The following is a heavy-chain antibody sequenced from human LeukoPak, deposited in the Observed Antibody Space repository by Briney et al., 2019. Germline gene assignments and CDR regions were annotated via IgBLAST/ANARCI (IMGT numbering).Heavy chain of an antibody. D-gene: IGHD2-15*01. J-gene: IGHJ3*02. Sequence: ASVKVSCKVSGYTLTELSMHWVRQAPGKGLEWMGGFDPEDGETIYAQKFQGRVTMTEDTSTDTAYMELSSLRPEDTAVYYCATDSLGMVVAATLPRTIPSDAFDIWGQGTMVTVSS. CDR3: ATDSLGMVVAATLPRTIPSDAFDI. CDR2: FDPEDGET. V-gene: IGHV1-24*01. CDR1: GYTLTELS.